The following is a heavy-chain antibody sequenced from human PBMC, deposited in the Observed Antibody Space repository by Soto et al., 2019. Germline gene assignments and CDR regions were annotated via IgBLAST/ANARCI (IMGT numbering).Heavy chain of an antibody. CDR2: MNPNSGNT. V-gene: IGHV1-8*01. CDR3: ARGLIRFLEDKNAIDI. CDR1: GYTFTSYD. D-gene: IGHD3-3*01. Sequence: ASVKVSCKASGYTFTSYDINWVRQATGQGLEWMGWMNPNSGNTGYAQKFQGRVTMTRNTSISTAYMELSSLRSEGTALYYCARGLIRFLEDKNAIDIWGQGTMVTVSS. J-gene: IGHJ3*02.